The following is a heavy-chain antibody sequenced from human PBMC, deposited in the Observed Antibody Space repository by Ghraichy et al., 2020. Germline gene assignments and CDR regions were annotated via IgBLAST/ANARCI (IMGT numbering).Heavy chain of an antibody. V-gene: IGHV3-53*01. J-gene: IGHJ4*02. D-gene: IGHD6-19*01. CDR1: GFTVSSNY. CDR2: IYSGGST. Sequence: GGSLRLSCAASGFTVSSNYMSWVRQAPGKGLEWVSVIYSGGSTYYADSVKGRFTISRDNSKNTLYLQMNSLRAEDTAVYYCAASTYSSGWYTRYFDYWGQGTLVTVSS. CDR3: AASTYSSGWYTRYFDY.